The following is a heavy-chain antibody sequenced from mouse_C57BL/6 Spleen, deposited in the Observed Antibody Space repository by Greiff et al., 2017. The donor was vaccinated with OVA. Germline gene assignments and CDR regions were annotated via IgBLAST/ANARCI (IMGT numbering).Heavy chain of an antibody. CDR1: GYAFSSSW. CDR3: ASPLDGYYAMDY. Sequence: QVHVKPSGPELVKPGASVKISCKASGYAFSSSWMNWVKQRPGKGLEWIGRMYPGDGDTHYNGKFKGKATLTADKSSSTAYMQLSSLTSEDSAVYFCASPLDGYYAMDYWGQGTSVTVSS. CDR2: MYPGDGDT. D-gene: IGHD2-3*01. J-gene: IGHJ4*01. V-gene: IGHV1-82*01.